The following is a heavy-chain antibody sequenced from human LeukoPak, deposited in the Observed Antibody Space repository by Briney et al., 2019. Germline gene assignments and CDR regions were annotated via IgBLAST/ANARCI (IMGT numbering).Heavy chain of an antibody. V-gene: IGHV4-59*01. Sequence: PSETPSLTCTVSGGSISSYYWSWIRQPPGKGLEWIGYIYYSGSTNYNPSLKSRVTISVDTSKNQFSLKLSSVTAADTAVYYCARGEGTGAGYGVDVWGQGTTVTVSS. J-gene: IGHJ6*02. CDR3: ARGEGTGAGYGVDV. CDR1: GGSISSYY. D-gene: IGHD7-27*01. CDR2: IYYSGST.